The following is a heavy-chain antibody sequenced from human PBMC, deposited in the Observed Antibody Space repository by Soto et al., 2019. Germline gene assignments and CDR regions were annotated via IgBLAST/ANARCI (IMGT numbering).Heavy chain of an antibody. Sequence: GGSLRLSCAASGFTFSNAWMNWVRQAPGKGLEWVGRIKSKTDGGTTDYAAPVKGRFTISRDDSKNTLYLQMNSLKTEDTAVYYCTTLSVLRYFDWLLSDSHYYYGMDVWGQGTTVTVSS. V-gene: IGHV3-15*07. J-gene: IGHJ6*02. CDR1: GFTFSNAW. D-gene: IGHD3-9*01. CDR2: IKSKTDGGTT. CDR3: TTLSVLRYFDWLLSDSHYYYGMDV.